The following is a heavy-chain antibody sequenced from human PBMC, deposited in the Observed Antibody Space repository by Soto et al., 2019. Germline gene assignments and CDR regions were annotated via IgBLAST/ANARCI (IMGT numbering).Heavy chain of an antibody. CDR2: VHYSGNP. Sequence: SETLSHTCTVSSGSISGYYWGWIRQPPGEGLEWIGHVHYSGNPNYSPSFKSRVTMSVDTSKNRFSLKLNSVTAADTAVYYCASAKIDYDTQHSFDLWGPGTLVTVSS. CDR3: ASAKIDYDTQHSFDL. J-gene: IGHJ5*02. V-gene: IGHV4-59*01. CDR1: SGSISGYY. D-gene: IGHD3-22*01.